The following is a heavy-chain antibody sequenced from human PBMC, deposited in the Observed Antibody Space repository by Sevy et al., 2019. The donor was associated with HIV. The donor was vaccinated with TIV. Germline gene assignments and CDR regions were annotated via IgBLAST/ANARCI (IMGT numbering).Heavy chain of an antibody. CDR3: ARDGSSGGLFLKDYYYFGMDV. V-gene: IGHV3-30*04. Sequence: GGSLRLSCAASGFTFSSYAMHWVRQAPGNGLEWVAVISYDGNNKYHADSVKDRFTISRDNSKNTLYLQMNSLRAGDTAVYYCARDGSSGGLFLKDYYYFGMDVWGQGTTVTVSS. J-gene: IGHJ6*02. D-gene: IGHD3-16*01. CDR2: ISYDGNNK. CDR1: GFTFSSYA.